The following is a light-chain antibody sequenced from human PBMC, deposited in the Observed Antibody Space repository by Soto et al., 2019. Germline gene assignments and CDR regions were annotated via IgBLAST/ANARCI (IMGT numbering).Light chain of an antibody. J-gene: IGKJ5*01. CDR3: QQYDILPIT. V-gene: IGKV1-33*01. Sequence: DIQMTQSPSSLSASVGDRVTITCQASQDIKNYLNWYQQKPGKAPKLLIYDASSLEPGVPSKFSGSGSGTHFSFTISSLQPEDIATYYCQQYDILPITFGQGTRLEIK. CDR1: QDIKNY. CDR2: DAS.